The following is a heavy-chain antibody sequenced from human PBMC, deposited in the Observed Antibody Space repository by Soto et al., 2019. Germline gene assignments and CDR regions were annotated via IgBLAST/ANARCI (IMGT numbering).Heavy chain of an antibody. Sequence: SETLSLTCTVSGGSINTNNYYWGWVRQPPGKGLEWIGSVFYNGTTYYSPSLKSRVTISLAPSRTQFSLKLESVTAADTAVYFCARLVVVSPVANAWGQGTLVTSPQ. V-gene: IGHV4-39*01. CDR1: GGSINTNNYY. D-gene: IGHD2-15*01. CDR2: VFYNGTT. CDR3: ARLVVVSPVANA. J-gene: IGHJ5*02.